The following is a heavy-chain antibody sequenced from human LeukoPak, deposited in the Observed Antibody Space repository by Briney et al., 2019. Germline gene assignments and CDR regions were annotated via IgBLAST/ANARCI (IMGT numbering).Heavy chain of an antibody. D-gene: IGHD4-17*01. V-gene: IGHV1-69*01. CDR1: GGTFINCA. J-gene: IGHJ4*02. Sequence: SVKVSFRASGGTFINCAISWVRQAPGQGLEWMGGIIPIFGTADYAQKFQGRVTITADESTTTAYMELCSLRSQDTAVYYCARGFYNDYGVQMRPFDSWGQGTLVTVSS. CDR3: ARGFYNDYGVQMRPFDS. CDR2: IIPIFGTA.